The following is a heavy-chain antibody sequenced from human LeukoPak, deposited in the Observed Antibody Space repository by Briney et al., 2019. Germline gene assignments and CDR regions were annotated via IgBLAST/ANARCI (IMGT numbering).Heavy chain of an antibody. J-gene: IGHJ4*02. V-gene: IGHV4-38-2*02. CDR2: IYHSGNT. CDR3: ARAGYGDSDFDY. Sequence: SETLSLTCTVSGYSISNSYYWGWIRQPPGKGLEWIGSIYHSGNTYYNPSLKSRVTISLDTSKNQFSLKLTSVTAADTAVYYCARAGYGDSDFDYWGQGTLVTVSS. D-gene: IGHD4-17*01. CDR1: GYSISNSYY.